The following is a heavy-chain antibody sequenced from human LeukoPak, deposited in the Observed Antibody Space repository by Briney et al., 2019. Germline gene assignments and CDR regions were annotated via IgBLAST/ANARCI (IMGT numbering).Heavy chain of an antibody. Sequence: GGSLRLSCAASGFTFGSYGMHWVRQAPGKGLEWVAVIWYDGSNKYYADSVKGRFTISRDNSKNTLYLQMNSLRAEDTAVYYCARDPYSSSWYFDYWGQGALVTVSS. J-gene: IGHJ4*02. CDR3: ARDPYSSSWYFDY. CDR2: IWYDGSNK. D-gene: IGHD6-13*01. CDR1: GFTFGSYG. V-gene: IGHV3-33*01.